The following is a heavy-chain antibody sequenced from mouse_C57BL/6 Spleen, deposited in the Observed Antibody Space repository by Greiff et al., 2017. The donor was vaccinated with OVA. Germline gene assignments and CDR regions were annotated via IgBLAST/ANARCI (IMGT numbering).Heavy chain of an antibody. V-gene: IGHV1-82*01. J-gene: IGHJ3*01. CDR3: ARSEDYFAY. Sequence: VQLQQSGPELVKPGASVKISCKASGYAFSSSWMNWVKQRPGKGLEWIGRIYPGDGDTNYNGKFKGKATLTADKSSSTAYMQLSSLTSEDSAVYFCARSEDYFAYRGQGTLVTVSA. D-gene: IGHD2-4*01. CDR1: GYAFSSSW. CDR2: IYPGDGDT.